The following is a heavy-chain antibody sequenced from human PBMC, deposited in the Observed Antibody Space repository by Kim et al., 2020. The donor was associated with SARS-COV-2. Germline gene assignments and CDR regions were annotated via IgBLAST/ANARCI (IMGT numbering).Heavy chain of an antibody. V-gene: IGHV4-31*03. J-gene: IGHJ6*02. D-gene: IGHD2-15*01. CDR1: GGSISSGGYY. Sequence: SETLSLTCTVSGGSISSGGYYWSWIRQYPGKGLEWIGYIYYTGSTYHNPSLKSRVTISLDTSKNQFSLKLSSVTAADTAVYYCARDSEDCSGGSCYFPYYGMDVWGQGTTVTVSS. CDR2: IYYTGST. CDR3: ARDSEDCSGGSCYFPYYGMDV.